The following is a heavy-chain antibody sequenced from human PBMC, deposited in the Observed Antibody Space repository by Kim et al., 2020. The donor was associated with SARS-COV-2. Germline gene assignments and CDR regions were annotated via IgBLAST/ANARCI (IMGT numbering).Heavy chain of an antibody. CDR2: INHSGST. D-gene: IGHD4-17*01. CDR1: GGSFSGYY. J-gene: IGHJ4*02. Sequence: SETLSLTCAVYGGSFSGYYWSWIRQPPGKGLEWIGEINHSGSTNYNPSLKSRVTISVDTSKNQFSLKLSSVTAADTAVYYCARGFTVYGGNSGSGFDYWGQGTLVTVSS. V-gene: IGHV4-34*01. CDR3: ARGFTVYGGNSGSGFDY.